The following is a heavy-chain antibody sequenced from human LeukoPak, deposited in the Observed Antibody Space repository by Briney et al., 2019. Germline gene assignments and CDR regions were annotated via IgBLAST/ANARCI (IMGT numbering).Heavy chain of an antibody. CDR1: GSSFFYTG. Sequence: GGSLRLSCAVSGSSFFYTGMGWVRQAPGKGLEWVAAIGGGASDTKYADSVKGRFTISRDISKNTLYLQMNSLRAEDTAVYFCAKDVFRWAFDIWGQGTMVTVSS. J-gene: IGHJ3*02. CDR3: AKDVFRWAFDI. V-gene: IGHV3-23*01. CDR2: IGGGASDT. D-gene: IGHD3-3*01.